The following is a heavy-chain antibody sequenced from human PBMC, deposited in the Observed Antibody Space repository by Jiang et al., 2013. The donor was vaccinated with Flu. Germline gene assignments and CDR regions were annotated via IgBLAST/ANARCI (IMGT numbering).Heavy chain of an antibody. D-gene: IGHD4-17*01. CDR1: GGSISSSSYY. CDR2: IYYSGST. J-gene: IGHJ5*02. CDR3: ARSKDYARGWFDP. Sequence: LLKPSETLSLTCTVSGGSISSSSYYWGWIRQPPGKGLEWIGSIYYSGSTYYNPSLKSRVTISVDTSKNQFSLKLSSVTAADTAVYYCARSKDYARGWFDPWGQGTLVTVSS. V-gene: IGHV4-39*01.